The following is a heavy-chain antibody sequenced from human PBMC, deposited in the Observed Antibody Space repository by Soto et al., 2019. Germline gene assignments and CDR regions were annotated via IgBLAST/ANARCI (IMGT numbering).Heavy chain of an antibody. CDR1: GFTFSSYW. CDR3: VRECGYDCGSAFDI. V-gene: IGHV3-7*01. CDR2: IKQDGSEK. Sequence: GGSLRLSCAASGFTFSSYWMSWVRQAPGKGLEWVANIKQDGSEKYYVDSVKGRFTISRDNAKNSLYLQMNSLRAEDTAVYYCVRECGYDCGSAFDIWGQGTMVTVSS. D-gene: IGHD5-12*01. J-gene: IGHJ3*02.